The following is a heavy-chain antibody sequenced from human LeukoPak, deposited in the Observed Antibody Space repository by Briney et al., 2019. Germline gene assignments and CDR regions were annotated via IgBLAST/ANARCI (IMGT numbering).Heavy chain of an antibody. V-gene: IGHV4-59*05. J-gene: IGHJ4*02. CDR2: IYYSGST. CDR1: GGSISSYY. CDR3: ARRGSSWSTDYYFDY. D-gene: IGHD6-13*01. Sequence: SETLSLTCTVSGGSISSYYWSWIRQPPGKGLEWIGSIYYSGSTYYNPSLKSRVTISVDTSKNQFSLKLSSVTAADTAVYYCARRGSSWSTDYYFDYWGQGTLVTVSS.